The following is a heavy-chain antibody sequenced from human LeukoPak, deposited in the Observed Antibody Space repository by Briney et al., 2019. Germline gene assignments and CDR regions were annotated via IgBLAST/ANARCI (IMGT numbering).Heavy chain of an antibody. J-gene: IGHJ4*02. CDR3: ARDPSYYDIYFDY. Sequence: GGSLRLSCAASGFTFSSYAMGGVRQAPGKGLEWVSVIYSGGSTYYADSVKGRFTISRDNSKNTLYLQMNSLRAEDTAVYYCARDPSYYDIYFDYWGQGTLVTVSS. D-gene: IGHD3-22*01. CDR2: IYSGGST. V-gene: IGHV3-53*01. CDR1: GFTFSSYA.